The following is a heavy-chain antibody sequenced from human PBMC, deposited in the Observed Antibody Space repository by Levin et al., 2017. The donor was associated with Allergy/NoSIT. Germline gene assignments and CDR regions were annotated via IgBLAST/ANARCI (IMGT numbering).Heavy chain of an antibody. J-gene: IGHJ6*02. CDR1: GGSISSGGYY. CDR3: ARDSTARGYYYYGMDV. Sequence: SETLSLTCTVSGGSISSGGYYWSWIRQHPGKGLEWIGYIYYSGSTYYNPSLKSRVTISVDTSKNQFSLKLSSVTAADTAVYYCARDSTARGYYYYGMDVWGQGTTVTVSS. V-gene: IGHV4-31*03. D-gene: IGHD3-10*01. CDR2: IYYSGST.